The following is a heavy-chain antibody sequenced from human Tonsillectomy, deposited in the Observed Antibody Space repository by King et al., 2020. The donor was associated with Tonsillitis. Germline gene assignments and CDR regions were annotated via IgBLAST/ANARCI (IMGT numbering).Heavy chain of an antibody. CDR1: GGSISSSRYY. J-gene: IGHJ3*02. Sequence: QLQESGPGVMKPSETLSLTCAVSGGSISSSRYYWGWIRQPPGQGLEWIASFYYGGNTFSNPFFNTPIPISVDTSQNQFFLRLTSVTAADTAVYYCARASKGYWSGGSGLRNAFDIWGRGTMLTVS. D-gene: IGHD2-15*01. V-gene: IGHV4-39*01. CDR2: FYYGGNT. CDR3: ARASKGYWSGGSGLRNAFDI.